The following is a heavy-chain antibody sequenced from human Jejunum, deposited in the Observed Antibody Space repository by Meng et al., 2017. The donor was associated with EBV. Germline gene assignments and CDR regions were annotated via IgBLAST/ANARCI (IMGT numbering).Heavy chain of an antibody. CDR1: GCSISSSNW. D-gene: IGHD1-26*01. CDR2: IFHIGTT. Sequence: QVPSHKSGPGLVKPLGTLSLTCAVSGCSISSSNWWSWVRQPPGKGPEWIGEIFHIGTTNYNPTLKSRVTMSVDKSKNHFSLKLTSVTAADTAVYYCARDGGPSGSYAYWFDPWGQGTLVTVSS. J-gene: IGHJ5*02. CDR3: ARDGGPSGSYAYWFDP. V-gene: IGHV4-4*02.